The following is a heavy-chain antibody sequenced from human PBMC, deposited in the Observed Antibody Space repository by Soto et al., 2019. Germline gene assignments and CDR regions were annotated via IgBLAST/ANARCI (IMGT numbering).Heavy chain of an antibody. CDR2: IIPILGIA. D-gene: IGHD2-2*01. V-gene: IGHV1-69*04. CDR1: GGTFSSYT. Sequence: ASVKVSCKASGGTFSSYTISWVRQAPGQGLEWMGRIIPILGIANYAQKFQGRVTITADKSTSTAYMELSSLRSEDTAVYYCARDLAGIVVPAAMDPWGQGTLVTVSS. CDR3: ARDLAGIVVPAAMDP. J-gene: IGHJ5*02.